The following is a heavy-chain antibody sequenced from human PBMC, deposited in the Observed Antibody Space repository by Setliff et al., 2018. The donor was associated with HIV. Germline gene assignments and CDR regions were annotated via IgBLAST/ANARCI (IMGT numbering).Heavy chain of an antibody. J-gene: IGHJ3*02. CDR2: INPSSGST. CDR1: GFTFTSYY. CDR3: ARRGRQQSDAFDI. Sequence: GASVKVSCKASGFTFTSYYMHWVRQAPGQGLEWMGIINPSSGSTTYAQKFQGRVTMTRDTSTSTVYMELSSLRSDDTAVYYCARRGRQQSDAFDIWGQGTMVTVSS. D-gene: IGHD6-13*01. V-gene: IGHV1-46*01.